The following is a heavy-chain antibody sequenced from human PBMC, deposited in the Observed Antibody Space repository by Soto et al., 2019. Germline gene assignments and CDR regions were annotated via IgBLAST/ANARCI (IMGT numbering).Heavy chain of an antibody. J-gene: IGHJ3*02. CDR1: GCSISSYY. V-gene: IGHV4-59*08. CDR3: ARHYNWNDFSFDI. Sequence: SETLSLTCIVSGCSISSYYWSWIRQPPGKGLEWIGYIYYSGSTNYNPSLKSRVTISVDASKNQFSLKLSSVTAADTAVYHCARHYNWNDFSFDIWGQGTMVTVS. CDR2: IYYSGST. D-gene: IGHD1-20*01.